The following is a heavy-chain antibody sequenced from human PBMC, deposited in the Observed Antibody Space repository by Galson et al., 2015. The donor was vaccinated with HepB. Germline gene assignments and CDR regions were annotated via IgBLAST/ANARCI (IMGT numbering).Heavy chain of an antibody. J-gene: IGHJ3*02. CDR3: AREMLYGSGPGGAFDI. CDR2: IIPIFGTA. CDR1: GGTFSSYA. D-gene: IGHD3-10*01. V-gene: IGHV1-69*13. Sequence: SVKVSCKASGGTFSSYAISWVRQAPGQGLEWMGGIIPIFGTANYAQKFQGRVTITADESTSTAYMELSSLRSEDTAVYYCAREMLYGSGPGGAFDIWGQGTMVTVSS.